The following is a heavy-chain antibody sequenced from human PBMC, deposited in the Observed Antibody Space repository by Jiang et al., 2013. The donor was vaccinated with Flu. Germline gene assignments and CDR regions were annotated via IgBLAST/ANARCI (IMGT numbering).Heavy chain of an antibody. CDR3: ARIDRTPEYDFWSGPQTYYYYYGMDV. V-gene: IGHV2-26*01. CDR2: IFSNDEK. CDR1: GFSLSNARMG. D-gene: IGHD3-3*01. Sequence: KPTQTLTLTCTVSGFSLSNARMGVSWIRQPPGKALEWLAHIFSNDEKSYSTSLKSRLTISKDTSKSQVVLTMTNMDPVDTATYYCARIDRTPEYDFWSGPQTYYYYYGMDVWGQGTTVTVSS. J-gene: IGHJ6*02.